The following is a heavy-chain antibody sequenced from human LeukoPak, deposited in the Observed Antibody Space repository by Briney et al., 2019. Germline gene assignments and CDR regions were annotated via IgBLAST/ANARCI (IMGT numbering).Heavy chain of an antibody. CDR3: ARVPSVAGTSYYYYMDV. Sequence: ASVKVSCKASGYTFTSYGISWVRQAPGQGLEWMGWISAYNGNTNYAQKLQGRVTMTTDTSTSTAYMELRSLRSDDTAAYYCARVPSVAGTSYYYYMDVWGKGTTVTVSS. D-gene: IGHD6-19*01. CDR2: ISAYNGNT. J-gene: IGHJ6*03. CDR1: GYTFTSYG. V-gene: IGHV1-18*01.